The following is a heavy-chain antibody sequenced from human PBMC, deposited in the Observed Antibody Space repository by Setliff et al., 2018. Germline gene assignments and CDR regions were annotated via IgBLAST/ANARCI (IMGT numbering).Heavy chain of an antibody. J-gene: IGHJ4*02. CDR2: IYVSTGST. V-gene: IGHV4-61*02. CDR1: GDSISSGIYH. D-gene: IGHD2-2*01. CDR3: ARAIVVVPPNALKVYFDH. Sequence: KSSETLSLTCTVSGDSISSGIYHWSWIRQSAGKGLEWIGRIYVSTGSTNYSPSLKSRVSISVDTSKNQFSLKVSSVTAADTAVYYCARAIVVVPPNALKVYFDHWGPGVQVTVSS.